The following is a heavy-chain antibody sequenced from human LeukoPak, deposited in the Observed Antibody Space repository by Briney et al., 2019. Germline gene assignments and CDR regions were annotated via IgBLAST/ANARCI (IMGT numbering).Heavy chain of an antibody. D-gene: IGHD3-22*01. J-gene: IGHJ4*02. CDR1: GFTFSSYG. CDR3: ARDVDYHVTSECFDY. Sequence: TGGSLRLSCAASGFTFSSYGMHWGRQAPGKGLVWVSRIHSDESSTNYADSVKGRFTISRDNAKNTLYLQMNSLRAEDTAVYYCARDVDYHVTSECFDYWGQGTLVTVSS. CDR2: IHSDESST. V-gene: IGHV3-74*01.